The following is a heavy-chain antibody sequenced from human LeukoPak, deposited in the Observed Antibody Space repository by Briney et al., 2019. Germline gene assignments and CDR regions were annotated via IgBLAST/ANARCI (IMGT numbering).Heavy chain of an antibody. CDR2: IYYSGST. CDR3: ARFSVAAAGTGWFDP. Sequence: SETLSLTCTVSGVSISSYYWSWIRQPPGKGLELIGYIYYSGSTNYNPSLKSRVTISVDTSKNQLSLKLSSVTAADTAVYYCARFSVAAAGTGWFDPWGQGTLDTVSA. V-gene: IGHV4-59*01. D-gene: IGHD6-13*01. CDR1: GVSISSYY. J-gene: IGHJ5*02.